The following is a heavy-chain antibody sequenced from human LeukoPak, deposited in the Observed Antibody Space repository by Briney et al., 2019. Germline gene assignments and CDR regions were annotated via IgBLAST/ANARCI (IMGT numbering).Heavy chain of an antibody. CDR1: GDSFTSYY. CDR2: ITSSGRT. D-gene: IGHD5/OR15-5a*01. J-gene: IGHJ6*02. CDR3: AKSVAKAPNYFYGMDV. V-gene: IGHV4-4*07. Sequence: KPSETLSLTCTVSGDSFTSYYWSWIRQTAGEGLEWIGRITSSGRTNYNPSFKGRVSMSIDTSKNQFSLELSTVTAAETVVYYCAKSVAKAPNYFYGMDVWGQGTSVTVSS.